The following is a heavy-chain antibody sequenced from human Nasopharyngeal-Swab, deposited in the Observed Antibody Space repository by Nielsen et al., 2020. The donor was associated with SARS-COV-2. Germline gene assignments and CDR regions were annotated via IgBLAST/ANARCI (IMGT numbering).Heavy chain of an antibody. J-gene: IGHJ2*01. CDR3: ARDGRSSWYFDL. CDR2: IYYSGST. Sequence: SEALSLTCTVFGGSISSYYWSWIRQPPGKGLEWIGYIYYSGSTNYNPFLKSRVTISVDTSKNQFSLKLSSVTAADTAIYYCARDGRSSWYFDLWGRGTLVTVSS. CDR1: GGSISSYY. V-gene: IGHV4-59*01.